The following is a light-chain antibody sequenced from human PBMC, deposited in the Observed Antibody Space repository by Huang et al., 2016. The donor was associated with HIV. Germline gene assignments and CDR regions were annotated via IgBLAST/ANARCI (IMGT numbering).Light chain of an antibody. Sequence: IQLTQSPSSLSASVGDRVTITCRASQGISSYLAWYHQKPGKAPKRLIYAASTLQSGVPSRFSGSGSGTDFTLTISSLQPEDFATYHCQQLNSYPPTFGQGTKVEIK. CDR3: QQLNSYPPT. CDR1: QGISSY. CDR2: AAS. J-gene: IGKJ1*01. V-gene: IGKV1-9*01.